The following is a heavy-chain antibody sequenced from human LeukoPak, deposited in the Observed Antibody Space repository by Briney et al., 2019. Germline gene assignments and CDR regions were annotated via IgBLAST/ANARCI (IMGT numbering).Heavy chain of an antibody. CDR2: ISTYNGNT. CDR3: ATHITAVPY. D-gene: IGHD6-13*01. J-gene: IGHJ4*02. CDR1: GYTFSSYD. V-gene: IGHV1-18*01. Sequence: ASVKVSCKASGYTFSSYDISWVRQAPGQGLEWMGWISTYNGNTRYAQKLQGRVTLTTDTFTSTAYMELRSLRSDDTAVYYCATHITAVPYWGQGTLVTVSS.